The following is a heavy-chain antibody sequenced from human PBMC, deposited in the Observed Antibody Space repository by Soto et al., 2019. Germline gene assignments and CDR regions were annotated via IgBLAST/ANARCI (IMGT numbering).Heavy chain of an antibody. CDR2: IGDTVSNI. V-gene: IGHV3-48*03. D-gene: IGHD3-22*01. CDR1: GFTFSNYE. J-gene: IGHJ3*02. CDR3: AREAEWQLLGDAFDI. Sequence: SLRLSCAASGFTFSNYEMNWVRQAPGKGLEWVSYIGDTVSNIKYADSVKGRFTISRDNARNSLYLQMNNLRAEDTAIYHCAREAEWQLLGDAFDIWGQGTMVTVSS.